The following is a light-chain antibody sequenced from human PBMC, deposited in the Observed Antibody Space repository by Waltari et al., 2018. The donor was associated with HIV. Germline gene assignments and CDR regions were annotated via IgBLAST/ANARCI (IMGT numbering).Light chain of an antibody. J-gene: IGLJ1*01. CDR2: AVT. Sequence: QSALTQPASVSGSPGQSITISCTATSSDVASYNLVSWYQQHPGKAPKVMIYAVTKRPSGVSNRFSGSKSGKTASLTISGLQAEDEADYYCCSYAGTGTYVFGTGTKVTVL. CDR1: SSDVASYNL. CDR3: CSYAGTGTYV. V-gene: IGLV2-23*02.